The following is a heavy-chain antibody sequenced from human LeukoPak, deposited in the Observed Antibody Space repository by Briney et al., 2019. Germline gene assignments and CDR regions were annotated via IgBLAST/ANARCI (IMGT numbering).Heavy chain of an antibody. Sequence: SETLSLTCTVSGGSISSYYWSWIRQPPGKGLERIGYIYYSGSTNYNPSLKSRVTISGDTSKNQFSLKLSSVTAADTAVYYCARLLLLWFGEPDYWGQGTVVTVSS. V-gene: IGHV4-59*08. CDR3: ARLLLLWFGEPDY. J-gene: IGHJ4*02. D-gene: IGHD3-10*01. CDR1: GGSISSYY. CDR2: IYYSGST.